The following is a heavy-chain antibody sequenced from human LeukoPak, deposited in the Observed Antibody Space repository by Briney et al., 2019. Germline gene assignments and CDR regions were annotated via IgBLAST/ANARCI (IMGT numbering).Heavy chain of an antibody. J-gene: IGHJ4*02. CDR3: ARDRLGYYYFDY. Sequence: SGGSLRLSCAASGFTFDDYGMTWVRQAPGKGLEWVSAINWDGSGRDYADSVKGRFTISRDTAKNSLYLQMNTLRAEDTALYFCARDRLGYYYFDYWGRGTLVSVSS. CDR1: GFTFDDYG. V-gene: IGHV3-20*04. D-gene: IGHD1-26*01. CDR2: INWDGSGR.